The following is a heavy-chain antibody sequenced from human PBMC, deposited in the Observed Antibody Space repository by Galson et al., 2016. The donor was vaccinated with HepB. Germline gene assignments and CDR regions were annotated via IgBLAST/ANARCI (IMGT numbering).Heavy chain of an antibody. D-gene: IGHD2/OR15-2a*01. CDR2: ISAVGRVK. J-gene: IGHJ6*02. Sequence: SLRLSCAASGLSFKNYAMHWVRQAPGQGLEWVSVISAVGRVKYYADSVTGRFSVSRDNSNNPLFLQMSSLRLEDTGFYYCARVRETTFSYFFYAMDVWGPGTMVTVSS. V-gene: IGHV3-30*15. CDR1: GLSFKNYA. CDR3: ARVRETTFSYFFYAMDV.